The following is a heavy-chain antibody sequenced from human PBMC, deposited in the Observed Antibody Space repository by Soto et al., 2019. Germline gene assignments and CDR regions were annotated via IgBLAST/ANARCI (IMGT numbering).Heavy chain of an antibody. CDR2: ISSSSSYI. CDR1: GFTFSSYS. D-gene: IGHD3-3*01. CDR3: ARDWIGRGRGMDV. Sequence: EVQLVESGGGLVKPGGSLRLSCATSGFTFSSYSMNWVRQAPGKGLEWVSSISSSSSYIYYADSVKGRFTISRDNAKNSLYLQMNSLRAEDTAVYYCARDWIGRGRGMDVWGQGTTVTVSS. J-gene: IGHJ6*02. V-gene: IGHV3-21*01.